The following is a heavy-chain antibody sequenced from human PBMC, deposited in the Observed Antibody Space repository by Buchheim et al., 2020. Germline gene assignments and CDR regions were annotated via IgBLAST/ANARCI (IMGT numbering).Heavy chain of an antibody. V-gene: IGHV4-59*01. CDR3: ARVASGYDFIFDY. CDR1: DDSISSYY. D-gene: IGHD5-12*01. J-gene: IGHJ4*02. Sequence: QVQLQESGPGLVKPSETLSLTCTISDDSISSYYWSWIRQPPGKGLEWIGYILYSGSTNYTPSLKSRVTISVDTSNNQFSLRLSSVTAADTAVYYCARVASGYDFIFDYWGQGTL. CDR2: ILYSGST.